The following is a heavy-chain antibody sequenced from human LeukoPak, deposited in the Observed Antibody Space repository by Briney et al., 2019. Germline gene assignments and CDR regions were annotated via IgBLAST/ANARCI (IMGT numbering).Heavy chain of an antibody. D-gene: IGHD6-13*01. J-gene: IGHJ4*02. V-gene: IGHV3-74*01. CDR2: ISRDGSST. Sequence: PGGSLRLACAASGISFSSHWMHWVRQAPGKGLVWVAHISRDGSSTTYADSVKGRFTIFRDNAKNSLYLQMNSLRADDTAVYYCVRARISAGGAGFDYWGQGTLVTVSS. CDR3: VRARISAGGAGFDY. CDR1: GISFSSHW.